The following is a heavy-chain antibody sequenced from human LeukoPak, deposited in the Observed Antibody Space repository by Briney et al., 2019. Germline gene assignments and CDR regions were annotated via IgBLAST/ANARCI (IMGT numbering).Heavy chain of an antibody. D-gene: IGHD5-18*01. CDR2: ISGSGGST. CDR3: ARSTWIQLWPFDY. Sequence: GGSLRLSCAASGSTFSSYAMSWVRQAPGKGLEWVSAISGSGGSTYYADSVKGRFTISRDNSKNTLYLQMNSLRAEDTAVYYCARSTWIQLWPFDYWGQGTLVTVSS. CDR1: GSTFSSYA. V-gene: IGHV3-23*01. J-gene: IGHJ4*02.